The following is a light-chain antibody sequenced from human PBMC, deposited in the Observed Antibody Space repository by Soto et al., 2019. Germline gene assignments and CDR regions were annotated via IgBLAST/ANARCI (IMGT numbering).Light chain of an antibody. CDR3: QQSYSIPRT. J-gene: IGKJ1*01. CDR2: GAS. V-gene: IGKV1-39*01. CDR1: ENIRDS. Sequence: DIQMTQSPSSLATSLEDRVTITCRASENIRDSLNWYQQKPGKAPNPLIYGASTLQSGVPSRFSGTASGTDFTLTISSLQPEDFATYYCQQSYSIPRTFGQGTKVDIK.